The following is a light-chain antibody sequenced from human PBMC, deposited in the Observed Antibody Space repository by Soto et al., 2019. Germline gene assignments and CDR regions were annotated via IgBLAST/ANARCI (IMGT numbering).Light chain of an antibody. Sequence: QSVLTQPASVSGSPGQSITISCTGTSSDVGSYNLVSWYQQHPGKAPKLMIYEGSKRPSGVSNRFSGSKSGNTASLTISGLQAEDEADYYCCSYAGSSTLYVSGTGTKLTVL. CDR1: SSDVGSYNL. CDR2: EGS. J-gene: IGLJ1*01. V-gene: IGLV2-23*01. CDR3: CSYAGSSTLYV.